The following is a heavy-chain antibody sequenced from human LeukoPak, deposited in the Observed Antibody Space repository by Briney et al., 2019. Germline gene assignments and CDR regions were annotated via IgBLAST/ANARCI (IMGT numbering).Heavy chain of an antibody. CDR2: ISYDGSNK. CDR1: GFTFSSYG. D-gene: IGHD6-13*01. CDR3: ARAYSSSWSSFDY. Sequence: PGGSLRLSCAASGFTFSSYGMHWVRQAPGKGLEWVAVISYDGSNKYYADSVKGRFTISRDNSKNTVYLQMNSLRAEDTAVYYCARAYSSSWSSFDYWGQGTLVTVSS. J-gene: IGHJ4*02. V-gene: IGHV3-30*12.